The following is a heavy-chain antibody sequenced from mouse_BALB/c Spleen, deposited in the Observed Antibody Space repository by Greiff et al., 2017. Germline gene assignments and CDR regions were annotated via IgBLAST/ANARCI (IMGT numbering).Heavy chain of an antibody. CDR3: VRGLRRNYYAMDY. J-gene: IGHJ4*01. D-gene: IGHD1-1*01. CDR1: GFSLTSYD. V-gene: IGHV2-9-2*01. CDR2: IWTGGGT. Sequence: QVQLKESGPGLVAPSQSLSITCTVSGFSLTSYDISWIRQPPGKGLEWLGVIWTGGGTNYNSAFMSRLSISKDNSKSQVFLKMNSLQTDDTAIYYCVRGLRRNYYAMDYWGQGTSVTVSS.